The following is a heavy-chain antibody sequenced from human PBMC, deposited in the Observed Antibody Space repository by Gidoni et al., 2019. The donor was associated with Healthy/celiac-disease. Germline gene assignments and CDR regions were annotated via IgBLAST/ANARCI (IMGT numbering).Heavy chain of an antibody. J-gene: IGHJ6*02. D-gene: IGHD6-19*01. CDR2: MYYSGST. Sequence: QLQLQESGPGLVKPSETLSLTCTVSGGSISSSSYYWGWIRQPPGKGLEWIGSMYYSGSTYYNPSLRSRVTLFVDMSKNQFSLKLSSVTAADTAVYYCARQVQWLASFYYYGMDVWGQGTTVTVSS. CDR3: ARQVQWLASFYYYGMDV. CDR1: GGSISSSSYY. V-gene: IGHV4-39*01.